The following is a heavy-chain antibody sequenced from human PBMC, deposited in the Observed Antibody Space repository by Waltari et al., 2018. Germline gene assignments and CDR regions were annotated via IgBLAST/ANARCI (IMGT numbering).Heavy chain of an antibody. CDR3: AKPFYNWDDPLDS. CDR1: GFSFGSTA. V-gene: IGHV3-23*01. Sequence: EVQLLESGGDFVQPGGSLRHSGAISGFSFGSTAITGVSQAPGTGVWGVGAMSVRYDTVYAVAVNGRFRISRDTSRNTVYRHMNSVRAGDAAVYYCAKPFYNWDDPLDSWGQGTLVTVSS. CDR2: MSVRYDT. D-gene: IGHD1-20*01. J-gene: IGHJ4*02.